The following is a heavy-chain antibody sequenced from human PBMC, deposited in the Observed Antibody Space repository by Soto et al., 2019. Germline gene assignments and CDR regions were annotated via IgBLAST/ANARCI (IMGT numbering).Heavy chain of an antibody. J-gene: IGHJ4*02. Sequence: QVQLQQWGAGLLKPSETLSLTCAVYGGSFSGYYWTWIRQPPGKGLEWIGEINHRGRTNYNPSLKSRVTISVDTSKSQFSLKLSSVTAADTAVYYCARAGDNSGYSDYWGQGILVTVSS. CDR3: ARAGDNSGYSDY. V-gene: IGHV4-34*01. D-gene: IGHD3-22*01. CDR1: GGSFSGYY. CDR2: INHRGRT.